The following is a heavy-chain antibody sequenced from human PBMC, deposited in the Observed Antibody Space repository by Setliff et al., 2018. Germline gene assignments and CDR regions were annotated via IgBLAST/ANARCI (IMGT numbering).Heavy chain of an antibody. CDR2: INHSGST. Sequence: SETLSLTCAVYGGSFSGYYWSWIRQPPGKGLEWIGEINHSGSTNNNPSLKSRVTISVDTSKNQFSLKLSSVTAADTAVYYCARTYNFWSGYYSLRLRWFDPWGQGTLVTVSS. D-gene: IGHD3-3*01. CDR1: GGSFSGYY. J-gene: IGHJ5*02. CDR3: ARTYNFWSGYYSLRLRWFDP. V-gene: IGHV4-34*01.